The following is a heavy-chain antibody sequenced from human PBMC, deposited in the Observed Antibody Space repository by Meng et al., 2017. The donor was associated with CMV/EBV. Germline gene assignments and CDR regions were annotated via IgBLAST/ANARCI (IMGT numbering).Heavy chain of an antibody. CDR1: GFTVSSNY. CDR2: IYSGGST. J-gene: IGHJ5*02. Sequence: GESLKISCAASGFTVSSNYMSWVRQAPGKGLEWVSVIYSGGSTYYEDAVKGRFTISRDNSKNTLYLQMNSLRAEDTAVYYCAREVRSSSWYGEGENWFDPWGQGTLVTVSS. V-gene: IGHV3-53*01. CDR3: AREVRSSSWYGEGENWFDP. D-gene: IGHD6-13*01.